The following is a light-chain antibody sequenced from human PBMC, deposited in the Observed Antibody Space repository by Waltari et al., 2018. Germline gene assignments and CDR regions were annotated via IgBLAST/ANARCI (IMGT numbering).Light chain of an antibody. CDR1: SSHVVCYNL. V-gene: IGLV2-14*02. Sequence: QSALTQPASVSGSPGQSITISCTATSSHVVCYNLISWYQQHPAKAPNLMIYDVSNRPSGISYRFSGSKSANTASLTISGLQAEDEADYYCSSYTSSSTLYVFGSGTKVTVL. CDR2: DVS. J-gene: IGLJ1*01. CDR3: SSYTSSSTLYV.